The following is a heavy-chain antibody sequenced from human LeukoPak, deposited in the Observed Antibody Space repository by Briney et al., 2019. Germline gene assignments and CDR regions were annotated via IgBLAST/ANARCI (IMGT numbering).Heavy chain of an antibody. J-gene: IGHJ4*02. CDR1: GFTFSSYA. CDR3: ARDRGKGEPCFDY. Sequence: GGSLRLSCAASGFTFSSYAMHWVRQAPGKGLEWVAVISYDGSNKYYADCVKGRFTISRDNSKNTLYLQMNSLRAEDTAVYYCARDRGKGEPCFDYWGQGTLVTVSS. V-gene: IGHV3-30-3*01. D-gene: IGHD1-26*01. CDR2: ISYDGSNK.